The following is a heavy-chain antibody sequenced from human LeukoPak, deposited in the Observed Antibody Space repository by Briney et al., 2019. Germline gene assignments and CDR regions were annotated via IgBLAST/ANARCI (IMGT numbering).Heavy chain of an antibody. V-gene: IGHV3-23*01. CDR3: AKDRDGYGPYYFDH. Sequence: PGGSLRLSCAASGFTFSSYAMTWVRQAPGKGLEWVSGISGSGVYTSYADSVKGRFTISRDNSKNTVYLQMNSLRAEDTALYYCAKDRDGYGPYYFDHWGQGILVTVSS. D-gene: IGHD5-18*01. CDR2: ISGSGVYT. J-gene: IGHJ4*02. CDR1: GFTFSSYA.